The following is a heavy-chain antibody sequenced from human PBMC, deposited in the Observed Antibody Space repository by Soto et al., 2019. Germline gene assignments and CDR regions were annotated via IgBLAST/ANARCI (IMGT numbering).Heavy chain of an antibody. D-gene: IGHD3-10*01. V-gene: IGHV4-30-4*01. CDR3: ARAVHGENFDY. CDR2: IYYSGST. J-gene: IGHJ4*02. Sequence: SETLSLTCTVSGGSISSGDYYWSWIRQPPGKGLEWIGYIYYSGSTYYNPSLKSRVTISVDTSKNQFSLKLSSVTAADTAVYYCARAVHGENFDYWGQGTLVTVSS. CDR1: GGSISSGDYY.